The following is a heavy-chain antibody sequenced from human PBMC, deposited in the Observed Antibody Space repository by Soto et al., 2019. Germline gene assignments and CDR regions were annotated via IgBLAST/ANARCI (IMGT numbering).Heavy chain of an antibody. CDR3: ARACSSNSCYDVFDY. CDR1: GGSISSYC. Sequence: SQTLSVRSTVSGGSISSYCWSWIRQPAGKGLEWIGRIYTSGSTNYNPSLKSRVTMSVDTSKNQFSLKLSSVTAADTAVYYCARACSSNSCYDVFDYWGRGTLVT. D-gene: IGHD2-2*01. V-gene: IGHV4-4*07. CDR2: IYTSGST. J-gene: IGHJ4*02.